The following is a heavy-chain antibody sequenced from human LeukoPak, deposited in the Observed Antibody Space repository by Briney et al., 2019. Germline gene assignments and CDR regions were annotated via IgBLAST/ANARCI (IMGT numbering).Heavy chain of an antibody. CDR3: ATDFKRANFESSSYVPDY. Sequence: GGSLRLSCAAAGFTFNCYWMHWVRQAPGKGLVWVSRVSADGSRSSYADSVKGRFTISRDNAKSTLHLQMNSLRAEDTAVYYCATDFKRANFESSSYVPDYWGQGTLVTVSS. J-gene: IGHJ4*02. CDR1: GFTFNCYW. CDR2: VSADGSRS. D-gene: IGHD3-22*01. V-gene: IGHV3-74*01.